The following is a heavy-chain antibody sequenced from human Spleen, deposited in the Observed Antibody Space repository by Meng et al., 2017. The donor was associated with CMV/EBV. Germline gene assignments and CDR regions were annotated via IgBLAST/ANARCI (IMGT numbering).Heavy chain of an antibody. CDR2: MNPNSGNT. J-gene: IGHJ4*02. Sequence: SYDITWVRQAPGQGLEWMGWMNPNSGNTGYAQKFQGRVTMTRNTSISTAYMELSSLRSEDTAVYYCARRITMVRGVIITDIYYFDYWGQGTLVTVSS. CDR1: SYD. D-gene: IGHD3-10*01. V-gene: IGHV1-8*01. CDR3: ARRITMVRGVIITDIYYFDY.